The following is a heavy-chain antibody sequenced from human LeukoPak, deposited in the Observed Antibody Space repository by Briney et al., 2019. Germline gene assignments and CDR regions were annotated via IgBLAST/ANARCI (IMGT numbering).Heavy chain of an antibody. V-gene: IGHV4-31*03. D-gene: IGHD5-12*01. CDR3: ANSGYDRVKFDN. CDR1: GDSISSGGYY. CDR2: ISYTGHT. J-gene: IGHJ4*02. Sequence: SQTLSLTCTVSGDSISSGGYYWSWIRQHPGKRLEWIGCISYTGHTYYNPSLRSRLIISVDTSKNQFSLKLSSVTAADTAVYYCANSGYDRVKFDNWGQGTLVTVSS.